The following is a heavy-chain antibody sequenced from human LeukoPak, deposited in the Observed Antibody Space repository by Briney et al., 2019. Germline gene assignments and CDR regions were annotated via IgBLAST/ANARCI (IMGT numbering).Heavy chain of an antibody. CDR1: GYTFTNYY. CDR3: ARDSYGGNSRDDY. V-gene: IGHV1-46*01. D-gene: IGHD4-23*01. Sequence: ASVKVSCKASGYTFTNYYMHWVRQAPGQGLEWMGIINPSGGSTSYAQKFQGRVTMTTDTSTSTAYMELRSLRSDDTAVYYCARDSYGGNSRDDYWGQGTLVTVSS. J-gene: IGHJ4*02. CDR2: INPSGGST.